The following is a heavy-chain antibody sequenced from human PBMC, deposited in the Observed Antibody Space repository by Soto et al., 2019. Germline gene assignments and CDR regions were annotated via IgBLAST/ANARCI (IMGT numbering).Heavy chain of an antibody. J-gene: IGHJ4*02. Sequence: PSETLSLTCTVSGGSISGSPYHWGWIRQPPGKGLQWIGSIGDDGRDYYNPSLTGRATLFVETSNNHFSLNLNSVTAAATAVYYCAIIPPIEVAGPDYWGQGTLVTLSS. CDR1: GGSISGSPYH. CDR3: AIIPPIEVAGPDY. V-gene: IGHV4-39*02. D-gene: IGHD6-19*01. CDR2: IGDDGRD.